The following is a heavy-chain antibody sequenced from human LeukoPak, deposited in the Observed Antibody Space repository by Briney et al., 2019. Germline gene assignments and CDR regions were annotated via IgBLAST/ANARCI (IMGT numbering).Heavy chain of an antibody. CDR1: GGTFSNYA. CDR3: ARSPYSGILEEYFQH. D-gene: IGHD1-26*01. CDR2: IIPVFGAA. J-gene: IGHJ1*01. Sequence: GASVKVSCKASGGTFSNYAISWVRQAPGQGLEWMGGIIPVFGAANYAQKFQGRVTITADESTSTAYMELSSLRSEDTAVYYCARSPYSGILEEYFQHWGQGTLVTVSS. V-gene: IGHV1-69*13.